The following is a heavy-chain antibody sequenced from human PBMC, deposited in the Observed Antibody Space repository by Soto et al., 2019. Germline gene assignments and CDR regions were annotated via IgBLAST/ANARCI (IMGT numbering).Heavy chain of an antibody. CDR2: IKHDGSET. CDR3: ARDLGSIGYDLLDP. Sequence: EVQVVESGGGLVQPGGSLRVSCAASGFTFRSYWMTWVRQAPGKGLDWVANIKHDGSETYYADSVKGRFTISRDNAENSVYLQMTSLRAEDTAVYYCARDLGSIGYDLLDPWGLGTLVTVSS. CDR1: GFTFRSYW. J-gene: IGHJ5*02. D-gene: IGHD5-12*01. V-gene: IGHV3-7*01.